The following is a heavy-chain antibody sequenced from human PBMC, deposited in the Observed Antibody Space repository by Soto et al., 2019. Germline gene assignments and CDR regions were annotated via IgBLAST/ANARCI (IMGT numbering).Heavy chain of an antibody. CDR2: IYYSGST. D-gene: IGHD2-15*01. J-gene: IGHJ4*02. CDR1: GGSISSGGYS. CDR3: AGIQYCSGGSCYGFFYY. Sequence: SETLSLTCTVYGGSISSGGYSWRWIRQHPGKGLEWIGYIYYSGSTYYNPSLKSRVTISVDTSKNQFSLKLSSVTAADTAVYYCAGIQYCSGGSCYGFFYYCGQGTLVTVSS. V-gene: IGHV4-31*03.